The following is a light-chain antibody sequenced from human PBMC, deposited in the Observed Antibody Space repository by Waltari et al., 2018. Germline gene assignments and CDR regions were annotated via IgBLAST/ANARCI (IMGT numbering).Light chain of an antibody. CDR1: SSDVGGYNF. CDR2: EIS. J-gene: IGLJ3*02. Sequence: SALTQPASVSASPGQSITISCTGTSSDVGGYNFVSWYQQHPGKAPQVIIFEISKRPSVVSNRFSVSKSGNTASLTISGLQAEDEANYYCCAYVGYSTWVFGGGTKLTVV. V-gene: IGLV2-23*02. CDR3: CAYVGYSTWV.